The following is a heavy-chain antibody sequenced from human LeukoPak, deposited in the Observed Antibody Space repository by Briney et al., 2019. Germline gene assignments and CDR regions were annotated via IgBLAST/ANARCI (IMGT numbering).Heavy chain of an antibody. CDR1: GFTFSSYS. J-gene: IGHJ6*02. CDR2: ISSSSSYI. V-gene: IGHV3-21*01. Sequence: GGSLRLSCAASGFTFSSYSMNWVRQAPGKGLEWVSSISSSSSYIYYADSVKGRFTISRDNAKNSLYLQMNSLRAEDTAVYYCASGLATTDYYYYYGMDVWGQGTTVTVSS. CDR3: ASGLATTDYYYYYGMDV. D-gene: IGHD1-1*01.